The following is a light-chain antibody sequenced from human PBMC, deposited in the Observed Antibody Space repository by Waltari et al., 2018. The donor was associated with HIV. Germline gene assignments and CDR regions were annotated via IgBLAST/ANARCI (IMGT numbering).Light chain of an antibody. CDR1: SLFVGSNT. CDR2: NNN. CDR3: VAWDDSLNGPV. Sequence: QSVLTQPPSASGTPGQRVTMSCSGGSLFVGSNTVNWYQQLPGTAPKLLIYNNNQRPSGVPDRFSGSKSGTSASLAISGLQSEDEADYYCVAWDDSLNGPVFGGGTKLTVL. J-gene: IGLJ2*01. V-gene: IGLV1-44*01.